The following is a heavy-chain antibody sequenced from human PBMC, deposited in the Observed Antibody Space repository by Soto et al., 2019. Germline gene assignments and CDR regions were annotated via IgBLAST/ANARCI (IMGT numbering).Heavy chain of an antibody. CDR1: GGSISSGGYS. CDR2: IYHSGST. D-gene: IGHD5-12*01. J-gene: IGHJ5*02. V-gene: IGHV4-30-2*01. Sequence: PSETLSLTCAVSGGSISSGGYSWSWIRQPPGKGLEWIGYIYHSGSTYYNPSIKSRVTISVDRSKNQYSMKLSSVTAADTAVYYCARVMRGYDIRDNWFDPWGQGTLVTVSS. CDR3: ARVMRGYDIRDNWFDP.